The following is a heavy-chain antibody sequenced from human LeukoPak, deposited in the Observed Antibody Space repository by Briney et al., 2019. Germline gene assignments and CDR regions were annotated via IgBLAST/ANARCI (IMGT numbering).Heavy chain of an antibody. CDR2: IYHSGST. Sequence: SQTLSLTCAVSGGSISSGGYSWSWIRQPPGKGLEWIGYIYHSGSTYYNPSLKSRVTISVDRSKNQFSLKLSSVTAADTAVYYCARGYCSGGSCYLGPFDPWGQGTLVTVSS. CDR3: ARGYCSGGSCYLGPFDP. CDR1: GGSISSGGYS. J-gene: IGHJ5*02. V-gene: IGHV4-30-2*01. D-gene: IGHD2-15*01.